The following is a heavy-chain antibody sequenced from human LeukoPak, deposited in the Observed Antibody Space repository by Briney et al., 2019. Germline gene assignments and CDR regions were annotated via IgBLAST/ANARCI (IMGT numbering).Heavy chain of an antibody. CDR2: IYHSGST. Sequence: SQTLSLTCTVSGGSLSSGGYYWSWIRQPPGTGLEWIGYIYHSGSTYYNPSLKSRVTISVDRSKNQFSLKLSSVTAADTAVYYCARTSGGIAAAGTWYFDLWGRGTLVTVSS. V-gene: IGHV4-30-2*01. J-gene: IGHJ2*01. D-gene: IGHD6-13*01. CDR3: ARTSGGIAAAGTWYFDL. CDR1: GGSLSSGGYY.